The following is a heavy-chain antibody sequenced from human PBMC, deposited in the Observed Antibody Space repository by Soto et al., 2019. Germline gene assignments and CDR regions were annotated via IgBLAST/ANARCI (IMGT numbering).Heavy chain of an antibody. V-gene: IGHV4-39*01. D-gene: IGHD5-12*01. CDR3: ARHPLRRDGMDV. CDR1: GGSISSSSHY. J-gene: IGHJ6*02. Sequence: QLQLQESGPGLVKPSETLSLTCTVSGGSISSSSHYWGWIRQPPGKGLEWIGSIYYGGSTYCNVSLKSRVTISVDTSKNQFSLKLSSVTAADTAVYYCARHPLRRDGMDVWGQGTTVTVSS. CDR2: IYYGGST.